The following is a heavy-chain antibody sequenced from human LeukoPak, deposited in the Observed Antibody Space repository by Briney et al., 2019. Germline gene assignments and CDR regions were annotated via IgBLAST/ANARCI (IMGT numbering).Heavy chain of an antibody. CDR3: ARIITIFGVVAPDAFDI. Sequence: SETLSLTCAVSGGSISSGGYSWSWIRQPPGKGLEWIGYIYHSGSTYYNPSLKSRVTISVDRSKNQFSLKLSSVTAADTAVYYCARIITIFGVVAPDAFDIWGQGTMVAVSS. CDR1: GGSISSGGYS. CDR2: IYHSGST. V-gene: IGHV4-30-2*01. J-gene: IGHJ3*02. D-gene: IGHD3-3*01.